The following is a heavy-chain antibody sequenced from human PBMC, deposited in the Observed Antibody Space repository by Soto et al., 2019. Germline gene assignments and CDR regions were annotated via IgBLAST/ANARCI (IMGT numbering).Heavy chain of an antibody. J-gene: IGHJ4*02. V-gene: IGHV3-23*01. D-gene: IGHD5-18*01. CDR3: AKGEDSFGFTRFDY. CDR1: GFTFSNYA. CDR2: ISGSTGNT. Sequence: ESGGGLVQPGGSLRLSCAASGFTFSNYAMNWVRQAPGEGLEWVSGISGSTGNTYYADSAKGRFTISRDNSKNTVYLQIHSLRAEDTALYYCAKGEDSFGFTRFDYWGQGNMVTVSS.